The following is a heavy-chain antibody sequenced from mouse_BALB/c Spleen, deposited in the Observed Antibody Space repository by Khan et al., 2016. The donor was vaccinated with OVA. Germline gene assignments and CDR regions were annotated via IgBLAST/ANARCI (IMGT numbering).Heavy chain of an antibody. D-gene: IGHD1-1*01. CDR2: VSTGGTYT. Sequence: EVQGVESGGDLVKPGGSLKLSCVASGFTFSTYGMSWVRQAPDKRLEWVATVSTGGTYTYYPDSVKGRFTISRDTAKNTLYLQMSGLRSEDTAMFFCTRLAYYYDSEGFAYWGQGTLVTVS. V-gene: IGHV5-6*01. CDR3: TRLAYYYDSEGFAY. CDR1: GFTFSTYG. J-gene: IGHJ3*01.